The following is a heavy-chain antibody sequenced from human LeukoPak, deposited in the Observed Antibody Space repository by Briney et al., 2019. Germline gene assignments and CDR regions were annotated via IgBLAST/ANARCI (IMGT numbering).Heavy chain of an antibody. CDR3: ARDEGTVVVRDAFDI. J-gene: IGHJ3*02. CDR2: ISAYNGNT. V-gene: IGHV1-18*01. D-gene: IGHD3-22*01. Sequence: ASVKVSCKASGYTLASYVISWVRQAPGQGLEWMGWISAYNGNTNYAQKLQDRVTMTTDTSTSTAYMELRSLRSDDTAVYYCARDEGTVVVRDAFDIWGQGTMVTVSS. CDR1: GYTLASYV.